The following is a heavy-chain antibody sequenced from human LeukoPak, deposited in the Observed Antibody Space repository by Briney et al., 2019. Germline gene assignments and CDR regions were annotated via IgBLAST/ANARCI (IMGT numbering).Heavy chain of an antibody. CDR1: GLTLTTIY. Sequence: GASVKVSCKASGLTLTTIYMHWVRQAPGQGLEWMAVLYLGGDRAIYAQRFQGRLTLTRDTSTNTVYMEVSSLASEDTAVYYCASEVPRTSRFDHWGQGTLVTVSS. J-gene: IGHJ4*02. V-gene: IGHV1-46*01. CDR3: ASEVPRTSRFDH. D-gene: IGHD2-8*01. CDR2: LYLGGDRA.